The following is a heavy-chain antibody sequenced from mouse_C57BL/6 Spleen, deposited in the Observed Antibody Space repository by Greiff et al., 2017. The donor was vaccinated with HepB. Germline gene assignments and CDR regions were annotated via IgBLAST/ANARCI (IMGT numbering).Heavy chain of an antibody. D-gene: IGHD2-5*01. J-gene: IGHJ2*01. Sequence: QVQLQQPGAELVMPGASVKLSCKASGYTFTSYWMHWVKQRPGQGLEWIGEIDPSDSYTNYNQKFKGKSTLTVDKSSSTAYMQPSSLTSEDSAVYYCARRAYYSNYPFDYWGQGTTLTVSS. CDR2: IDPSDSYT. V-gene: IGHV1-69*01. CDR3: ARRAYYSNYPFDY. CDR1: GYTFTSYW.